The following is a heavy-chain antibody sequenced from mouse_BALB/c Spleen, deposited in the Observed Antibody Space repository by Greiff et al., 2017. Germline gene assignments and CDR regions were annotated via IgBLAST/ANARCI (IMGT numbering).Heavy chain of an antibody. CDR1: GFNIKDTY. V-gene: IGHV14-3*02. J-gene: IGHJ2*01. CDR3: AYGYDYFDY. CDR2: IDPANGNT. Sequence: VHVKQSGAELVKPGASVKLSCTASGFNIKDTYMHWVKQRPEQGLEWIGRIDPANGNTKYDPKFQGKATITADTSSNTAYLQLSSLTSEDTAVYYCAYGYDYFDYWGQGTTLTVSS. D-gene: IGHD2-2*01.